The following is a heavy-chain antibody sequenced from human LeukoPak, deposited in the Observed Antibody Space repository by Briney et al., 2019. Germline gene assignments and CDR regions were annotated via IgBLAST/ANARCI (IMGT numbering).Heavy chain of an antibody. Sequence: GGSLRLSCAASGFTFDDYAMHWVRHAPGKGLEWVSGISWNSGSIGYADSVKGRFTISRDNAKNSLYLQMNSLRAEDTALYYCATGAYQLPYMDYDILTGYYYYWGQGTLVTVSS. CDR2: ISWNSGSI. CDR1: GFTFDDYA. D-gene: IGHD3-9*01. J-gene: IGHJ4*02. V-gene: IGHV3-9*01. CDR3: ATGAYQLPYMDYDILTGYYYY.